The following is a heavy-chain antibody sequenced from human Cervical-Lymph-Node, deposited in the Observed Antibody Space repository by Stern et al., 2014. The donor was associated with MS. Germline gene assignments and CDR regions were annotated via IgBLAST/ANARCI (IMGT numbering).Heavy chain of an antibody. CDR3: ATGEWLRYYFDY. CDR2: FDPEDGET. V-gene: IGHV1-24*01. J-gene: IGHJ4*02. D-gene: IGHD5-12*01. CDR1: GYTLTELS. Sequence: VQLLESGAEVKKPGASVKVSCKVSGYTLTELSMHWVRQAPGKGLEWMGGFDPEDGETIYAQKFQGRVTMTEDTSTDTAYMELSSLRSEDTAVYYCATGEWLRYYFDYWGQGTLVTVSS.